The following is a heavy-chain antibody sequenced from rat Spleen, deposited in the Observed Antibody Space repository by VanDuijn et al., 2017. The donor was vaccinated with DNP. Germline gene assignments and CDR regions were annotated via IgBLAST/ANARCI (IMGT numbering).Heavy chain of an antibody. V-gene: IGHV5S13*01. Sequence: EVQLVESGGGLVQPGRSLRLSCAASEFTFSNSDVAWVRQAPTRGLEWVASMSTIGGATYFRDSVRGRFTFSRDNTENTLYLQMDSLTSEDTATYYCATGVYGGYEDWFANWGQGTLVTVSS. CDR2: MSTIGGAT. J-gene: IGHJ3*01. CDR3: ATGVYGGYEDWFAN. D-gene: IGHD1-11*01. CDR1: EFTFSNSD.